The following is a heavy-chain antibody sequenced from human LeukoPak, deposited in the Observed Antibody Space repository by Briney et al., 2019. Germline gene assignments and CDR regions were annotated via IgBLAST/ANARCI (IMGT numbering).Heavy chain of an antibody. V-gene: IGHV3-23*01. CDR3: AKDRWYFDWLFTNDAFDI. CDR1: GFTFSSSA. J-gene: IGHJ3*02. Sequence: GGSLRLSCAASGFTFSSSAMSWVRQAPGKGLEWVSAISNNGGYTYYADSVKGRFTISRDNSKNTLYLQMNSLRAEDTAVYYCAKDRWYFDWLFTNDAFDIWGQGTMVTVSS. D-gene: IGHD3-9*01. CDR2: ISNNGGYT.